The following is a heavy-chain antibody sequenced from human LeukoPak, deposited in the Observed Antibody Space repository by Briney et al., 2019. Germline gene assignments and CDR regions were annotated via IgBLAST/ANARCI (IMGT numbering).Heavy chain of an antibody. CDR2: INHSGST. J-gene: IGHJ4*02. CDR1: GGSFSGYY. V-gene: IGHV4-34*01. D-gene: IGHD3-22*01. Sequence: SETLSLTCAVYGGSFSGYYWSWIRQPPGKGLEWIGEINHSGSTNYNPSLKSRVTISVDTSKNQFSLKLSSVTAADTAVYYCAISDYYDSSVDYWGQGTLVTVSS. CDR3: AISDYYDSSVDY.